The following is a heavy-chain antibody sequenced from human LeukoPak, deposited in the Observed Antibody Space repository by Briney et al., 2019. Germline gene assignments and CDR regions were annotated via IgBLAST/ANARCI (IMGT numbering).Heavy chain of an antibody. D-gene: IGHD5-24*01. V-gene: IGHV3-48*02. CDR1: GFTFSSSS. CDR3: AIDPRDGYNYDY. CDR2: ISSSSRTI. Sequence: GGSLILSCAASGFTFSSSSMIWVRQAPGKGLEGVSYISSSSRTIYYADSVKGRFTISRDNAKNSLYLQMNSLRDDDTAVYYCAIDPRDGYNYDYWGQGTLVTVSS. J-gene: IGHJ4*02.